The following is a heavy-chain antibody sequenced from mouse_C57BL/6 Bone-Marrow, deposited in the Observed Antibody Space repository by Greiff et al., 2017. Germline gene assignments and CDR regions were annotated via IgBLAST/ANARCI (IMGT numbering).Heavy chain of an antibody. CDR3: ARDGRPFFDY. V-gene: IGHV1-50*01. CDR1: GYTFTSYW. D-gene: IGHD1-1*01. J-gene: IGHJ2*01. CDR2: IDPSASST. Sequence: QVQLQQPGAALVKPGASVKLSCKASGYTFTSYWMQWVKQRPGQGLEWIGEIDPSASSTNYNQKFKGKATLTVDTSSSTAYMQLSSLTAEDSAVYYCARDGRPFFDYWGQGTTLTVSS.